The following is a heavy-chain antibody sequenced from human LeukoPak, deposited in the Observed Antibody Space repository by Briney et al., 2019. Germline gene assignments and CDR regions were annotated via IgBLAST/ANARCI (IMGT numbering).Heavy chain of an antibody. Sequence: TSETLSLTCTVSGGSISRYYWSWIRQPPGKGLEWIGYIYYSGSTNYNPSLKSRVIISVDTSKNQFSLKLSSVTAADTAVYYCARGVRGVIIKLGPYYYYMDVWGKGTTVTISS. CDR3: ARGVRGVIIKLGPYYYYMDV. CDR2: IYYSGST. CDR1: GGSISRYY. D-gene: IGHD3-10*01. V-gene: IGHV4-59*01. J-gene: IGHJ6*03.